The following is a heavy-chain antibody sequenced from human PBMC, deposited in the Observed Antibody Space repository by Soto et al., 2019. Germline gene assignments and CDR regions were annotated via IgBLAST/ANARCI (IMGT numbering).Heavy chain of an antibody. CDR2: IYPGDSDT. Sequence: PGESLTISCKGSGYSFTSYCIGWVRQMPGKGLEWMGIIYPGDSDTRYSPSFQGQVTISADKSISTAYLQWSSLKASDTAMYYCARHGVLEHSSSQGFDPWGQGTLVTVSS. D-gene: IGHD6-6*01. CDR3: ARHGVLEHSSSQGFDP. CDR1: GYSFTSYC. V-gene: IGHV5-51*01. J-gene: IGHJ5*02.